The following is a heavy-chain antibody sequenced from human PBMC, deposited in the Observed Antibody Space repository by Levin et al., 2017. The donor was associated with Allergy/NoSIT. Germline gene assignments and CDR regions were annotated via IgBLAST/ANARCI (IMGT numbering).Heavy chain of an antibody. Sequence: GESLKISCAASGFTFSSYGMHWVRQAPGKGLEWVAVISYDGSNKYYADSVKGRFTISRDNSKNTLYLQMNSLRAEDTAVYYCAKDGNKKDYYYGMDGWGQGTTVTVSS. CDR2: ISYDGSNK. J-gene: IGHJ6*02. D-gene: IGHD1-1*01. V-gene: IGHV3-30*18. CDR3: AKDGNKKDYYYGMDG. CDR1: GFTFSSYG.